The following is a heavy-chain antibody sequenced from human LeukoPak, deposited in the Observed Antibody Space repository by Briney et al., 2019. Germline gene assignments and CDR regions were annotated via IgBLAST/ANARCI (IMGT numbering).Heavy chain of an antibody. CDR3: ARVTGYMIEDYFDY. J-gene: IGHJ4*02. CDR2: IYYSGST. D-gene: IGHD3-22*01. CDR1: GGSISSYY. V-gene: IGHV4-59*01. Sequence: PSETLSLTCTVSGGSISSYYWSWIRQPPGKGLEWIGYIYYSGSTNYNPSLKSRVTISVETSKNQFSLKLSSVTAADTAVYYCARVTGYMIEDYFDYWGQRTLVTVSS.